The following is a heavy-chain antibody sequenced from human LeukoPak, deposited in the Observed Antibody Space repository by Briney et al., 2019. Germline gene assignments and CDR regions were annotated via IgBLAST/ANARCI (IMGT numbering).Heavy chain of an antibody. Sequence: GASVEVSCKASGGTFSSYAISWVRQAPGQGLEWMGRIIPIFGTANYAQKFQGRVTITTDESTSTAYMELSSLRSEDTAVYYCASGGYSYGYIWGQGTLVTVSS. D-gene: IGHD5-18*01. V-gene: IGHV1-69*05. CDR3: ASGGYSYGYI. CDR2: IIPIFGTA. CDR1: GGTFSSYA. J-gene: IGHJ4*02.